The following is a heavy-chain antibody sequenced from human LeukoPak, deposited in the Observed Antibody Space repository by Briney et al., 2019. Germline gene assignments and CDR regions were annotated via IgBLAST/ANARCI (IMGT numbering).Heavy chain of an antibody. CDR1: GFIFHDSV. J-gene: IGHJ4*02. V-gene: IGHV3-9*01. D-gene: IGHD3-10*01. CDR3: AKERYDGSGAAYDN. Sequence: GGSLRLSCAASGFIFHDSVMHWVRQAPGKGLEWVSGVSKKSDYMAYADSVKGRFTISRDNAKNSLYLQMNSLRAEDTALYYCAKERYDGSGAAYDNWGQGTLVTVSS. CDR2: VSKKSDYM.